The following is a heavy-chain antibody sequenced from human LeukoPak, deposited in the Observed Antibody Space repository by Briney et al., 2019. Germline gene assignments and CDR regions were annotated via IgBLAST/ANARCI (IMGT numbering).Heavy chain of an antibody. CDR3: ARGIGGRGYSYGYRVGYFDY. CDR1: GGSFSGYY. J-gene: IGHJ4*02. Sequence: PPETLSLTCAVYGGSFSGYYWSWIRQPPGKGLEWIGEINHSGSTNYNPSLKSRVTISVDTSKNQFSLKLSSVTAADTAVYYCARGIGGRGYSYGYRVGYFDYWGQGTLVTVSS. V-gene: IGHV4-34*01. CDR2: INHSGST. D-gene: IGHD5-18*01.